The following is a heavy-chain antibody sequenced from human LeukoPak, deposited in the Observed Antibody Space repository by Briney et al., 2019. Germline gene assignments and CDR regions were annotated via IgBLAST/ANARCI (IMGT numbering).Heavy chain of an antibody. CDR2: ISGSGGST. V-gene: IGHV3-23*01. D-gene: IGHD3-16*02. CDR3: AKAGRLGELSLYSFDY. CDR1: GFTFSSYA. Sequence: PGGSLRLSSAASGFTFSSYAMSWVRQAPGKGLEWVSAISGSGGSTYYADSVKGRFTISRDNSKNTLFLQMNSLRAEDTAVYYCAKAGRLGELSLYSFDYWGQGTLVTVSS. J-gene: IGHJ4*02.